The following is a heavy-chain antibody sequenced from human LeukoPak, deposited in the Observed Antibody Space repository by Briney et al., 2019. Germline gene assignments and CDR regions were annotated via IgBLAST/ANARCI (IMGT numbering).Heavy chain of an antibody. CDR1: GGSFSGYY. D-gene: IGHD4-17*01. CDR2: INHSGST. J-gene: IGHJ4*02. CDR3: VDGDYGSVY. V-gene: IGHV4-34*01. Sequence: KPSETLSLTCAVYGGSFSGYYWSWIRQPPVKGLEWIGEINHSGSTNYNPSLKSRVTISVDTSKNQFSLKLSSVTAADTAVYYCVDGDYGSVYWGQGTLVTVSS.